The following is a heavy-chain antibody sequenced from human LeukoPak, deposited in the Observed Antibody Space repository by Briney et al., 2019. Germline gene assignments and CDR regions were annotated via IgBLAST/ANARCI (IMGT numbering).Heavy chain of an antibody. D-gene: IGHD3-10*01. V-gene: IGHV3-23*01. Sequence: GGSLRLSCVVSGISLSNYAMTWVRQAPGKGLEWVSYISERGTSTTYADSVKGRFTISRDTSLNTLYLQMNNLRAEDTAVYFCAKRGVVIRGILVIGYYQEAYHYDFWGQGVLVTVSS. J-gene: IGHJ4*02. CDR1: GISLSNYA. CDR3: AKRGVVIRGILVIGYYQEAYHYDF. CDR2: ISERGTST.